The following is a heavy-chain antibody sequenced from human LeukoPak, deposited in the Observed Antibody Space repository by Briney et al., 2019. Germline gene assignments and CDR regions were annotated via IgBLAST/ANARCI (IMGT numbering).Heavy chain of an antibody. CDR2: IRNKVNGYTT. Sequence: GGSLRLSCAASGFTFSDHYMDWVRQAPEKGLEWVGRIRNKVNGYTTDYAAPVKGRFTISRDDSQNSVYLQMNSLKTEDTAIYYCLRLGRNTTPYYYDYWGQGTLVTVSP. D-gene: IGHD2-15*01. CDR1: GFTFSDHY. J-gene: IGHJ4*02. V-gene: IGHV3-72*01. CDR3: LRLGRNTTPYYYDY.